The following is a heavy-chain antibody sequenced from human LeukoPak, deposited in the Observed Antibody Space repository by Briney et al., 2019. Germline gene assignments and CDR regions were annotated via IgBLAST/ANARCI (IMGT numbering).Heavy chain of an antibody. CDR2: INPSGGST. CDR1: GYTFTNYY. V-gene: IGHV1-46*01. J-gene: IGHJ4*02. Sequence: ATVKVSCKASGYTFTNYYMHWVRQAPGQGLEWMGIINPSGGSTSYAQKFQGRVTMTRDTSTSTVYMELSSLRSEDTAVYYCARVRGAYGDSRFDYWGQGTLDTVSS. CDR3: ARVRGAYGDSRFDY. D-gene: IGHD4-17*01.